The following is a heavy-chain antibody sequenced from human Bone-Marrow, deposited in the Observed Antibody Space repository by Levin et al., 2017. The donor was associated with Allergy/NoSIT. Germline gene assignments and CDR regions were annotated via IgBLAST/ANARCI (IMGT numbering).Heavy chain of an antibody. CDR2: IYYSGST. CDR3: ARRLCSSTSCPGGYFDY. CDR1: GGSISSSSYY. V-gene: IGHV4-39*01. J-gene: IGHJ4*02. Sequence: SETLSLTCTVSGGSISSSSYYWGWIRQPPGKGLEWIGSIYYSGSTYYNPSLKSRVTISVDTSKNQFSLKLSSVTAADTAVYYCARRLCSSTSCPGGYFDYWGQGTLVTVSS. D-gene: IGHD2-2*01.